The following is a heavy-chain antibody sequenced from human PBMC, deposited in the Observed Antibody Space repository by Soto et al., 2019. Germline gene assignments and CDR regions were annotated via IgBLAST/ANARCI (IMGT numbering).Heavy chain of an antibody. CDR2: LWYDGSNR. D-gene: IGHD2-21*02. CDR3: ARNAHCGGDFYSFSEYYFDY. V-gene: IGHV3-33*01. CDR1: GFSFSSYG. Sequence: QVQLVESGGGVVQPGRSLRLSCAASGFSFSSYGMHWVRQAPGKGLEWVAGLWYDGSNRYYADSVKGRFTISRDNSKKTLYLQMNSLRAEDTAVYYCARNAHCGGDFYSFSEYYFDYWGQGTLVTVSS. J-gene: IGHJ4*02.